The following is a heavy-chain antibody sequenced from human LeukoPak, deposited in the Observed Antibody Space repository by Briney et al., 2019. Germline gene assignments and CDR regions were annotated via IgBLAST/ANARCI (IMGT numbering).Heavy chain of an antibody. CDR3: ARQWLVSPLFDY. J-gene: IGHJ4*02. CDR2: INHSGST. CDR1: GGSLSGYY. Sequence: SETLSLTCAVYGGSLSGYYWSWIRQPPGKGLEWVGEINHSGSTNYNPSLKSRVTISVDTSKNQLSLKLSSMTAADTAVYYCARQWLVSPLFDYWGQGTLVTVSS. D-gene: IGHD6-19*01. V-gene: IGHV4-34*01.